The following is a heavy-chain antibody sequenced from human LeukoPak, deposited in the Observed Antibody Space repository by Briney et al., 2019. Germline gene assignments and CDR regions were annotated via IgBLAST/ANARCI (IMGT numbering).Heavy chain of an antibody. Sequence: PGESLKISCKASGYTFTNYWIAWVRQMPGKGLEWMGIIYPGDSGPTYSPSFQGQVTISVDKSINTAYLQWSSLQASDTAMYYCGMSGDRVPLQDDVFDVWGQGTMVTVST. CDR2: IYPGDSGP. D-gene: IGHD1-26*01. CDR1: GYTFTNYW. V-gene: IGHV5-51*01. CDR3: GMSGDRVPLQDDVFDV. J-gene: IGHJ3*01.